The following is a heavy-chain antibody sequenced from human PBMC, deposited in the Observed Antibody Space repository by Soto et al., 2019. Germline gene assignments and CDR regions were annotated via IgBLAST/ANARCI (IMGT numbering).Heavy chain of an antibody. D-gene: IGHD3-3*01. CDR3: AREIFPYGMDV. CDR2: IYPSGSA. V-gene: IGHV4-30-2*01. Sequence: SETLSLTCSVSGGSISSGCYSWSWIRQPPGRGLEWIGNIYPSGSANYNPSLKTRVTISVDRSMNQFSLNLGSVTAADTAVNYCAREIFPYGMDVWGPGTTVTVSS. J-gene: IGHJ6*02. CDR1: GGSISSGCYS.